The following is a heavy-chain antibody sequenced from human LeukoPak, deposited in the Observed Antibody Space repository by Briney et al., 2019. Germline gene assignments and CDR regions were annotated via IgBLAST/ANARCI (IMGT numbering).Heavy chain of an antibody. Sequence: GGSLRLSCAASGFTFSSYWTHWVRQAPGKGLVWVSRINSDGSSTSYADSVKGRFTISRDNAKNTLYLQMNSLRAEDTAVYYCARGKGSYYYYYMDVWGKGTTVTISS. CDR3: ARGKGSYYYYYMDV. V-gene: IGHV3-74*01. J-gene: IGHJ6*03. CDR1: GFTFSSYW. D-gene: IGHD3-10*01. CDR2: INSDGSST.